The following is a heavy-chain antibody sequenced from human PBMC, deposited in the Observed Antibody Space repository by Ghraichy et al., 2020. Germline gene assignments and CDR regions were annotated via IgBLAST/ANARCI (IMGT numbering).Heavy chain of an antibody. CDR1: GGFIDYGGFY. CDR3: ARGRSYSSSSYGLDV. D-gene: IGHD6-6*01. J-gene: IGHJ6*02. Sequence: SETLSLTCTVSGGFIDYGGFYWSWIRQHPGKGPEWLGYIYYTGTTYYNLSLKSRLVISVDTSKNQFSLKLSSVTAADTAVYYCARGRSYSSSSYGLDVWGQGTTVTVSS. CDR2: IYYTGTT. V-gene: IGHV4-31*03.